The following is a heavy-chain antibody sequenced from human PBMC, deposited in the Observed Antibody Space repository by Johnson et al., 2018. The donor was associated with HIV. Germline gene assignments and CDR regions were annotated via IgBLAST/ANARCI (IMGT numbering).Heavy chain of an antibody. Sequence: QVQLVESGGGVVQPGGSLRLSCVASGFTFSRYGMQWVRQAPGKGLECVAVISSDGSNEYYADSVKGRFTISRDNSKSTLFLQMNSLRVDDTALYYCAKDRGSPGIPAAFDIWGQGTMVTVSS. CDR3: AKDRGSPGIPAAFDI. CDR1: GFTFSRYG. CDR2: ISSDGSNE. D-gene: IGHD1-26*01. J-gene: IGHJ3*02. V-gene: IGHV3-30*18.